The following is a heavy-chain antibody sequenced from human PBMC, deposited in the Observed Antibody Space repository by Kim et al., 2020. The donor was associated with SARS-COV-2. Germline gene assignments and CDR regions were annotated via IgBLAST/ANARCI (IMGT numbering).Heavy chain of an antibody. CDR3: ARDNAAYRGYGNFDY. CDR1: GFTFRTSW. V-gene: IGHV3-74*01. D-gene: IGHD5-12*01. J-gene: IGHJ4*02. Sequence: GGSLRLSCAASGFTFRTSWMHWVRQAPGKGLVWVSRIDSDGSSTTYADSVKGRFTISRDNAKNTLYLQMNSLRAEDTAVYYCARDNAAYRGYGNFDYWGRGTLVTVSS. CDR2: IDSDGSST.